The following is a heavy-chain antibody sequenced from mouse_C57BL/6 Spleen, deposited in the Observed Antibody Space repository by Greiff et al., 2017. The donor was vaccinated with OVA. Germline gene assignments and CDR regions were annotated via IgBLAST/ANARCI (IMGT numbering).Heavy chain of an antibody. CDR1: GFTFSDYG. CDR2: ISSGSSTI. CDR3: ARTGFAY. D-gene: IGHD4-1*01. J-gene: IGHJ3*01. V-gene: IGHV5-17*01. Sequence: EVQLVESGGGLVKPGGSLKLSCAASGFTFSDYGMHWVRQAPEKGLEWVAYISSGSSTIYYADTVKGRFTISRDNAKNTLFLRMTSLRSEDTAMYYCARTGFAYWGQGTLVTVSA.